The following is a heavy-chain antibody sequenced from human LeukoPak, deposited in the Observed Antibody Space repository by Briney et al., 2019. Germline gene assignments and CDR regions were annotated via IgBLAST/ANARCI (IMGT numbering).Heavy chain of an antibody. Sequence: GASVKVSCKASGGTFSSYAISWVRQAPGQGLEWMGGIIPIFGTANYAQKFQGRVTITADESTSTAYMELSSLRSEDTAVYYCARLGGTAAGTGDYWGQGTLVTVSS. CDR2: IIPIFGTA. D-gene: IGHD6-13*01. CDR3: ARLGGTAAGTGDY. CDR1: GGTFSSYA. J-gene: IGHJ4*02. V-gene: IGHV1-69*13.